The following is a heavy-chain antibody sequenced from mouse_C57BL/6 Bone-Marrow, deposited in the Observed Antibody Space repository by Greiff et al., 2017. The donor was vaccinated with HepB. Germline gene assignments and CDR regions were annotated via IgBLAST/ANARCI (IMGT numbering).Heavy chain of an antibody. Sequence: EVKLMESGEGLVKPGGSLKLSCAASGFTFSSYAMSWVRQTPEKRLEWVAYISSGGDYIYYADTVKGRFTISRDNARNTLYLQMSSLKSEDTAMYYCTRDGGYDDDGDAMDYWGQGTSVTVSS. V-gene: IGHV5-9-1*02. D-gene: IGHD2-4*01. CDR1: GFTFSSYA. J-gene: IGHJ4*01. CDR2: ISSGGDYI. CDR3: TRDGGYDDDGDAMDY.